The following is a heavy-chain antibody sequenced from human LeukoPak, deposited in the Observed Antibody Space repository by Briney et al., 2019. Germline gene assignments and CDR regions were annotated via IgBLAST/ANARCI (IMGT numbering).Heavy chain of an antibody. CDR3: ARESSSAYYGMDV. V-gene: IGHV1-2*02. CDR1: GYSFTDYY. CDR2: LNPNSGGT. Sequence: ASVKVSCKASGYSFTDYYIHWVRQAPGLGLEWMGWLNPNSGGTHHLEKFQGRVTMTRDTSISTAYMELSRVSSDDTAVYYCARESSSAYYGMDVWGQGTTVTVSS. J-gene: IGHJ6*02.